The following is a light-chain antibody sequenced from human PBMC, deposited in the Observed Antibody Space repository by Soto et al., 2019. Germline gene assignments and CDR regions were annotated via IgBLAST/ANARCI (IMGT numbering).Light chain of an antibody. V-gene: IGLV1-44*01. CDR2: AND. Sequence: QSVLTQPPSVSGTPGQWVTISCSGSRSNIGGNAVTWYQQVQGTAPTLLMYANDQRPSAISDRFSGSKSSTSASLAISGLQSEDEDDYYCAVWDDNLRGLFGGGTKLTVL. CDR1: RSNIGGNA. J-gene: IGLJ2*01. CDR3: AVWDDNLRGL.